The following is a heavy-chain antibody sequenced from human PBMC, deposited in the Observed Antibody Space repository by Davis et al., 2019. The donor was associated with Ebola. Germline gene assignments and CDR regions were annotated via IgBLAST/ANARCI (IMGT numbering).Heavy chain of an antibody. CDR2: INVGTGNT. V-gene: IGHV1-3*01. Sequence: ASVKVSCKASVYTFNSYAMHWVRQAPGQRLEWMGWINVGTGNTKYSQKFQARVTITRDTSASTAYMELSSLRSEDTAVYYCAREEDTIFGVVTYALDYWGQGTLVIVSS. CDR3: AREEDTIFGVVTYALDY. J-gene: IGHJ4*02. D-gene: IGHD3-3*01. CDR1: VYTFNSYA.